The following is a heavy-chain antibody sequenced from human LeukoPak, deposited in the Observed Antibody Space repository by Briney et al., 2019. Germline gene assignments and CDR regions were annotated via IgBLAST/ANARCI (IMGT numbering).Heavy chain of an antibody. D-gene: IGHD3-9*01. CDR3: ARPLVTLKDYYYGMDV. Sequence: ASVKVSCKASGYTFTSYYMHWVRQASGQGLEWMGVINPSGGSTSYAQKFQGRVTMTRDTSTSTVYMELSSLRSEDTAVYYCARPLVTLKDYYYGMDVWGQGTTVTVSS. V-gene: IGHV1-46*01. J-gene: IGHJ6*02. CDR2: INPSGGST. CDR1: GYTFTSYY.